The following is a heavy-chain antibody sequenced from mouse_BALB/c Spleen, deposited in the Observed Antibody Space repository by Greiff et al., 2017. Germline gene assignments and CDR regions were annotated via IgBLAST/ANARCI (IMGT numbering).Heavy chain of an antibody. CDR3: ARDRGSSPWYFDV. V-gene: IGHV2-6-7*01. CDR2: IWGDGST. J-gene: IGHJ1*01. Sequence: VQVVESGPGLVAPSQSLSITCTVSGFSLTGYGVNWVRQPPGKGLEWLGMIWGDGSTDYNSALKSRLSISKDNSKSQVFLKMNSLQTDDTARYYCARDRGSSPWYFDVWGAGTTVTVSS. D-gene: IGHD1-1*01. CDR1: GFSLTGYG.